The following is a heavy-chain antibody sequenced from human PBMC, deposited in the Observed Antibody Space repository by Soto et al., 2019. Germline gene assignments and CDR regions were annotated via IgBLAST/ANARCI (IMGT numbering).Heavy chain of an antibody. D-gene: IGHD2-15*01. CDR3: ARDPPYCSGGSCYSETFDY. V-gene: IGHV4-34*01. CDR1: GGSFSGYY. J-gene: IGHJ4*02. CDR2: INHSGST. Sequence: SETLSLTCAVYGGSFSGYYWSWIRQPPGKGLEWIGEINHSGSTNYNPSLKSRVTISVDTSKNQFSLKLSSVTAADTAVYYCARDPPYCSGGSCYSETFDYWGQGTLVTVSS.